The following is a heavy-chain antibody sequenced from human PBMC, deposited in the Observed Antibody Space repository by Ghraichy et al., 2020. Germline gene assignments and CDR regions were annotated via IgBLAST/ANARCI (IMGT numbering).Heavy chain of an antibody. D-gene: IGHD2/OR15-2a*01. V-gene: IGHV3-23*01. CDR2: ISGSGGST. CDR3: AKDSPYYYNLRVYYYYGMDV. J-gene: IGHJ6*02. CDR1: GFTFSSYA. Sequence: GGSLRLSCAASGFTFSSYAMSWVRQAPGKGLEWVSAISGSGGSTYYADSVKGRFTISRDNSKNTLYLQMNSLRAEDTAVYYCAKDSPYYYNLRVYYYYGMDVWGQGTTVTVSS.